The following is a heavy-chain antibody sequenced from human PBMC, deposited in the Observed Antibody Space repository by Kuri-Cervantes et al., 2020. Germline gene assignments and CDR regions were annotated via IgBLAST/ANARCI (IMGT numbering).Heavy chain of an antibody. D-gene: IGHD6-13*01. Sequence: ASVKVSCKVSGYTLTELSMHWVRQAPGKGLEWMGWINPNSGGTNYAQKFQGRVTMTRDTSISTAYMELSRLRSDDTAVYYCASGIAGGGMDVWGQGTTVTVSS. V-gene: IGHV1-2*02. CDR2: INPNSGGT. CDR1: GYTLTELS. CDR3: ASGIAGGGMDV. J-gene: IGHJ6*02.